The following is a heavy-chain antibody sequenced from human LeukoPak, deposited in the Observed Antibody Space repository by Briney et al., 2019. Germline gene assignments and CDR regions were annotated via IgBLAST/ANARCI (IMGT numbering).Heavy chain of an antibody. V-gene: IGHV3-73*01. Sequence: PGGSLRLSCAASGFTFSGSAMHWVRQAPGKGLEWVGRIRSEANSYATAYGESVKGRFTFSRDDSKNTAYLQMDSLQTEDTAVYYCACANLDYYGMDVWGQGTTVTVSS. D-gene: IGHD4/OR15-4a*01. J-gene: IGHJ6*02. CDR3: ACANLDYYGMDV. CDR1: GFTFSGSA. CDR2: IRSEANSYAT.